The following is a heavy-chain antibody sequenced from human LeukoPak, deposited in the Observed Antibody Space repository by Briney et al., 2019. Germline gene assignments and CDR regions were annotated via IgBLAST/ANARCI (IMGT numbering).Heavy chain of an antibody. D-gene: IGHD2-15*01. CDR1: GYTFTSHD. Sequence: ASVKVSCKASGYTFTSHDINWVRQATGQGLEWMGWMNPNSGNTGYAQKFQGRVTMTEDTSTDTAYMELSSLRSEDTAVYYCATDIDCSGGSCYPWGQGTLVTVSS. V-gene: IGHV1-8*02. CDR2: MNPNSGNT. CDR3: ATDIDCSGGSCYP. J-gene: IGHJ5*02.